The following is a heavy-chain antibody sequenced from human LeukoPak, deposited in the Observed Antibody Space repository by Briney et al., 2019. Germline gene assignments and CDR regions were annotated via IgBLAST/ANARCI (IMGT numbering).Heavy chain of an antibody. CDR3: ASHYYGSGSQYDAFDI. CDR1: GFTFSSYG. D-gene: IGHD3-10*01. V-gene: IGHV3-23*01. CDR2: ISGSGGST. Sequence: GGSLRLSCAASGFTFSSYGMSWVRQAPGKGLEWVSAISGSGGSTYYADSVKGRFTISRDNSKNTLYLQMNSLRAEDTAVYYCASHYYGSGSQYDAFDIWGQGTMVTVSS. J-gene: IGHJ3*02.